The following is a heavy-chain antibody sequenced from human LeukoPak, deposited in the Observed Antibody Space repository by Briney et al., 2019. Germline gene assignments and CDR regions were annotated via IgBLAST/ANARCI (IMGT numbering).Heavy chain of an antibody. CDR1: GFTFSPFW. CDR2: ISYDGSNK. J-gene: IGHJ4*02. CDR3: ARDPGAYSSSPIDY. Sequence: GGSLRLSCVTSGFTFSPFWIHGVRQAPGKGLEWGAVISYDGSNKYYADSVKGRFTISRDNARNSLYLRMNSLRAEDTAVYYCARDPGAYSSSPIDYWGQGTLVTVSS. D-gene: IGHD6-6*01. V-gene: IGHV3-30*12.